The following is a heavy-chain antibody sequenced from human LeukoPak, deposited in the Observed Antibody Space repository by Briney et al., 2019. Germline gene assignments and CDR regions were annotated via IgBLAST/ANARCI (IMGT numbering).Heavy chain of an antibody. CDR2: ISGSDGTT. D-gene: IGHD2-21*02. J-gene: IGHJ6*02. CDR3: ARDFIVVVTAMNYGMDV. V-gene: IGHV3-23*01. Sequence: PGGSLRLSCAASGFTFSSYAMSWVRQAPGKGLEWVSAISGSDGTTNYADSVKGRFTFSRDNSKNTLYLQMNSLRAEDTAVYYCARDFIVVVTAMNYGMDVWGQGTTVTVSS. CDR1: GFTFSSYA.